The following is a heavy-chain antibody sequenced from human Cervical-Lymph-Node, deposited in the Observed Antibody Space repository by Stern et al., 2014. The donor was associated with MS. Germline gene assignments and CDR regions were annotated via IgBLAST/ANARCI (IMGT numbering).Heavy chain of an antibody. CDR2: ISGRDGTI. J-gene: IGHJ4*02. V-gene: IGHV3-11*01. Sequence: VQLVQSGGGLVKPGGSLRLSCAASGFTFSDYYMNWILQAPGKGLEWISYISGRDGTIFYADSVKGRFTISRDNAKKSLYLQMNSLRAEDTAVYYCVRAGGSKDDFWGQGTLVTVSS. CDR1: GFTFSDYY. D-gene: IGHD3-10*01. CDR3: VRAGGSKDDF.